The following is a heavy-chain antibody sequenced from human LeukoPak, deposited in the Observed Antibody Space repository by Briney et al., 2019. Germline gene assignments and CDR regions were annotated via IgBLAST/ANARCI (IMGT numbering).Heavy chain of an antibody. CDR1: GFTFSNAW. CDR2: IKSKTDSGTT. J-gene: IGHJ4*02. V-gene: IGHV3-15*01. CDR3: TSPLLLRGVIPLFDY. D-gene: IGHD3-10*01. Sequence: GGSLRLSCAASGFTFSNAWMSWVRQAPGKGLEWVGRIKSKTDSGTTAYAAPVKGRFTISRDDSKNTLYLQMNSLKTADTAVYYCTSPLLLRGVIPLFDYWGQGTLVTVST.